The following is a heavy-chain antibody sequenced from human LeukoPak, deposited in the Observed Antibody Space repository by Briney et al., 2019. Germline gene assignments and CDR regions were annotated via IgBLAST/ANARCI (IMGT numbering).Heavy chain of an antibody. Sequence: SETLSLTCTVSGGSISNYYWSWIRQTPGKGLEWIGHIYYSGSTSYNPSLKSRVTMSVDASKNQFSLKLASVTAADTAIYYCAKGAGGFSYYNWFDPWGQGTLVTVSS. CDR1: GGSISNYY. J-gene: IGHJ5*02. D-gene: IGHD5-18*01. CDR3: AKGAGGFSYYNWFDP. CDR2: IYYSGST. V-gene: IGHV4-59*12.